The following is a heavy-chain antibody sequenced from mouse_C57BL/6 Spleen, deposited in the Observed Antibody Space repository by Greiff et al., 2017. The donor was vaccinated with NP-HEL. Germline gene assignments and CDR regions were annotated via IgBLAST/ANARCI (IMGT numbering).Heavy chain of an antibody. J-gene: IGHJ3*01. CDR3: ARGGAISGFSWFAY. CDR2: IDPSDSET. D-gene: IGHD3-2*02. Sequence: QVQLQQPGAELVRPGSSVKLSCKASGYTFTSYWMHWVKQRPIQGLEWIGNIDPSDSETHYNQKFKDKATLTVDKSSSTAYMQLSSLTSEDSAVYYCARGGAISGFSWFAYWGQGTLVTVSA. CDR1: GYTFTSYW. V-gene: IGHV1-52*01.